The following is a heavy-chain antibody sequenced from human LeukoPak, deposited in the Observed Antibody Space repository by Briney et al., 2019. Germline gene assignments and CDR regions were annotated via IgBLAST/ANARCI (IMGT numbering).Heavy chain of an antibody. CDR1: GLTFSTRV. D-gene: IGHD2-15*01. CDR3: EVVVAQRGDY. Sequence: PGGSLRLSCTASGLTFSTRVMHWVRQAPGKGLEWVAVISYDGSNKYYADSVKGRFTISRDNSKNTLYLQMNSLRAEDTAVYYCEVVVAQRGDYWGQGTLVTVSS. CDR2: ISYDGSNK. J-gene: IGHJ4*02. V-gene: IGHV3-30*03.